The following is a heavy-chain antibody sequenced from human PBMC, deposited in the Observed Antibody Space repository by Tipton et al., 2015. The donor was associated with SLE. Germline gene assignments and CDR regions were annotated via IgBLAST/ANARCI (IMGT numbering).Heavy chain of an antibody. Sequence: QSGPEVKKPGTSVKVSCKASGYRFKDYGITWVRQAPGHVLEWMGWISGDLGNTNYPQKFQGRVTMTIDPSTSTTYMELRGLTSDDTAVYYCARDESLLPCGYWGQGTLVTVSA. D-gene: IGHD2-21*01. CDR1: GYRFKDYG. CDR3: ARDESLLPCGY. J-gene: IGHJ4*02. V-gene: IGHV1-18*04. CDR2: ISGDLGNT.